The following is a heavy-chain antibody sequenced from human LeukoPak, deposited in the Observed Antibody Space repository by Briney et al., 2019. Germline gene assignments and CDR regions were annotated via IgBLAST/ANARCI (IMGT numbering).Heavy chain of an antibody. CDR1: GYTFTGYY. CDR2: INNNSGGT. D-gene: IGHD3-3*01. CDR3: ARSHGGITIRNWFDP. V-gene: IGHV1-2*02. J-gene: IGHJ5*02. Sequence: GASVKGSCKASGYTFTGYYMHWVRQAPGQGLEWMGWINNNSGGTNYAQKFQGSVTMTRDTSISTAYMELSRLRSDDTAVYYCARSHGGITIRNWFDPWGQGTLVTVSS.